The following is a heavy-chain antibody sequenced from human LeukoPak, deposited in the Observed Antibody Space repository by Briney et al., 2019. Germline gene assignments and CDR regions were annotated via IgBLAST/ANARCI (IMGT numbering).Heavy chain of an antibody. V-gene: IGHV3-53*01. CDR1: GFTFSSYA. Sequence: GGSLRLSCAASGFTFSSYAMSWVRQAPGKGLEWVSVIYSGGSTYYADSVKGRFTISRDNSKNTLYLQMNSLRAEDTAVYYCARDRGDGSELDAFDIWGQGTMVTVSS. J-gene: IGHJ3*02. CDR2: IYSGGST. CDR3: ARDRGDGSELDAFDI. D-gene: IGHD5-24*01.